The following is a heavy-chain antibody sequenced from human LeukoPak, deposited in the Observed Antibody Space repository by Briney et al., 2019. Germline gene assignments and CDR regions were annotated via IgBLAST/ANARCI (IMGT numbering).Heavy chain of an antibody. CDR1: GFTFSDYY. CDR3: ARVGSRGYYFDY. D-gene: IGHD1-26*01. J-gene: IGHJ4*02. V-gene: IGHV3-11*06. CDR2: ISGSSTYT. Sequence: GGSLRLSCASSGFTFSDYYMSWIRQAPGKGLEWVSHISGSSTYTNYADSVKGRFTISRDNANNSLYLQMNSLTAEDTAVFYCARVGSRGYYFDYWGQGTPVTVSS.